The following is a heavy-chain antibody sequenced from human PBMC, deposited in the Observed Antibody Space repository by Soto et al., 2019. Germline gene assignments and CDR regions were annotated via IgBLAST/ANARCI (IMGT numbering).Heavy chain of an antibody. J-gene: IGHJ6*02. CDR1: GYTFTGYY. CDR2: INPNSGGT. V-gene: IGHV1-2*02. Sequence: ASVKVSCKASGYTFTGYYMHWVRQAPGQGLEWMGWINPNSGGTNYAQKFQGRVTMTRDTSISTAYMELSRLRSDDTAVYYCARDPRYCSGGSCYYYYYYYYGMDVWGQGTTVTVSS. CDR3: ARDPRYCSGGSCYYYYYYYYGMDV. D-gene: IGHD2-15*01.